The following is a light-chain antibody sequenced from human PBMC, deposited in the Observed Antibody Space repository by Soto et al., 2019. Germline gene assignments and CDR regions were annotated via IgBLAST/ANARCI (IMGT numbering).Light chain of an antibody. Sequence: DIQMTQSPSSLSASVGDRVTITCRARQIVRSNLNWYQQKPGKVPELLIYAASTLQPGVPSRFRGSGSGTDFTLTVSSLQPEDFATYHCQQTFSRPYTFGQGTKLEIE. J-gene: IGKJ2*01. CDR3: QQTFSRPYT. V-gene: IGKV1-39*01. CDR2: AAS. CDR1: QIVRSN.